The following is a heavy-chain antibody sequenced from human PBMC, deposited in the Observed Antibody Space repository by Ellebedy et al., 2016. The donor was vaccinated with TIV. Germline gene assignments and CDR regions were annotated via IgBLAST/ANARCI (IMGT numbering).Heavy chain of an antibody. J-gene: IGHJ6*02. V-gene: IGHV4-59*01. D-gene: IGHD2-2*01. Sequence: SETLSLTCTVSGGSISSYYWSWIRQPPGKGLEWIGYIYYSGSTNYNPSLKSLVTISVDTSKNQFSLKLSSVTAADTAVYYCARDRSTSAYYYYGMDVWGQGTTVTVSS. CDR2: IYYSGST. CDR1: GGSISSYY. CDR3: ARDRSTSAYYYYGMDV.